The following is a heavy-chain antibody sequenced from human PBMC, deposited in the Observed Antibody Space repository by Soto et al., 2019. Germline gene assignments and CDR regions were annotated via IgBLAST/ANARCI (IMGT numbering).Heavy chain of an antibody. V-gene: IGHV3-48*01. CDR1: GFTFRNYG. Sequence: GGSLRLSCAASGFTFRNYGMNWVRQAPGKGLEWVAYIGIGSSTKYYADSVKGRFTISRDNAKNSLYLQMNSLRAEDTAVYYCVRGCGYCGDTQYHLDNWGQGTLVTVSS. CDR3: VRGCGYCGDTQYHLDN. D-gene: IGHD5-12*01. CDR2: IGIGSSTK. J-gene: IGHJ4*02.